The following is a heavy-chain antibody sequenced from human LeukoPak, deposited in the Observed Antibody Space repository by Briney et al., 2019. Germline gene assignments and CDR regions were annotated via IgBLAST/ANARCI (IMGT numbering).Heavy chain of an antibody. CDR1: GYTFTSYG. CDR3: ARGYSGYDRPLSGDY. Sequence: ASVKVSCKASGYTFTSYGISWVRQAPGQGLEWMGWISAYNGNTNYAQKLQGRVTMTTDTPTSTAYMELRSLRSDDTAVYYCARGYSGYDRPLSGDYWGQGTLVTVSS. V-gene: IGHV1-18*01. J-gene: IGHJ4*02. CDR2: ISAYNGNT. D-gene: IGHD5-12*01.